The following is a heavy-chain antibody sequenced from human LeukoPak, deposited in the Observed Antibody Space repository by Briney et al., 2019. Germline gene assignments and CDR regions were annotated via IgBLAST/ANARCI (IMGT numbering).Heavy chain of an antibody. J-gene: IGHJ2*01. V-gene: IGHV4-30-4*08. CDR1: GGSISGGDYY. D-gene: IGHD5-18*01. CDR3: ARVGGKSGYSYAKRYWYFDL. Sequence: PSQTLSLTCTVSGGSISGGDYYWSWIRQPPGKGLEWIGEINHSGSTNYNPSLKSRVTISVDTSKNQFSLKLSSVTAADTAVYYCARVGGKSGYSYAKRYWYFDLWGRGTLVTVSS. CDR2: INHSGST.